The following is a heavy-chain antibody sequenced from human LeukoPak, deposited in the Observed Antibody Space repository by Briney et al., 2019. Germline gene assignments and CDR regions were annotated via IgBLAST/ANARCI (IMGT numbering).Heavy chain of an antibody. V-gene: IGHV4-34*01. D-gene: IGHD2-15*01. CDR1: GGSFSGYY. CDR2: INHSGST. J-gene: IGHJ3*02. Sequence: PSETLSLTCAVYGGSFSGYYWSWIRQPPGKGLEWIGEINHSGSTNYNPSLKSRVTISVDTSKNQFSLKLSSVTAADTAVYYCARPVVADAFDIWGQGTMVTVSS. CDR3: ARPVVADAFDI.